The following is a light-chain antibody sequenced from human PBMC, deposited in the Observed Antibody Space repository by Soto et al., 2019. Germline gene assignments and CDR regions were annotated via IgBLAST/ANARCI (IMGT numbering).Light chain of an antibody. CDR3: QQSYITPWT. V-gene: IGKV1-39*01. CDR2: AAS. Sequence: DIQMTQSPSSLSASVGDRVTITCRASQSFSSFLNWYQQKPGKALKLLIFAASNLQSGVPSRFSGSGSGTEFTLTISSLQPEDFATYYCQQSYITPWTFGQGTRVEIK. CDR1: QSFSSF. J-gene: IGKJ1*01.